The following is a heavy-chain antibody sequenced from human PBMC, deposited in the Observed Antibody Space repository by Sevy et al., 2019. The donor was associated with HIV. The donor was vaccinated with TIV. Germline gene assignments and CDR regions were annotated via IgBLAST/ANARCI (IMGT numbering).Heavy chain of an antibody. V-gene: IGHV3-23*01. CDR3: AKAYFDWLLSDYFDY. CDR2: ISGSGGST. CDR1: GFTFSSYA. J-gene: IGHJ4*02. Sequence: GGSLRLSCAASGFTFSSYAMSWVRQAPGKGLEWVSAISGSGGSTYYADSVKGRFTISRDNSKNTLYLQMNSLRAEDTAVYYCAKAYFDWLLSDYFDYWGQGTLVTVSS. D-gene: IGHD3-9*01.